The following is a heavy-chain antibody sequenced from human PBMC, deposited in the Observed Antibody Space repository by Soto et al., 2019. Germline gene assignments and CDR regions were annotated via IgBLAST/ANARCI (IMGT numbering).Heavy chain of an antibody. CDR3: ATQLSTYYDFWSGPYYFDY. D-gene: IGHD3-3*01. V-gene: IGHV1-18*01. CDR2: ISAYNGNT. Sequence: ASVKVSCKASGYTFTSYGISRVRQAPGQGLEWMGWISAYNGNTNYAQKLQGRVTMTTDASTSTAYMELRSLRSDDTAVYYCATQLSTYYDFWSGPYYFDYWGQGTLVTVSS. J-gene: IGHJ4*02. CDR1: GYTFTSYG.